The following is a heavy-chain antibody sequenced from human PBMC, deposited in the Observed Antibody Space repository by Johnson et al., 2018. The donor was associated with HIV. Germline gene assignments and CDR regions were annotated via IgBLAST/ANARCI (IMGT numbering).Heavy chain of an antibody. CDR2: ISTSGSTI. V-gene: IGHV3-48*04. D-gene: IGHD1-1*01. J-gene: IGHJ3*02. CDR3: TTGLSWNDAFHI. CDR1: GFTFSNYA. Sequence: VQLVESGGGVVQPGRSLRLSCAASGFTFSNYAMHWVRQAPGKGLEWVSYISTSGSTIYYADSVKGRFTISRDNAKNSLSLQMNSLRAEDTAVYYCTTGLSWNDAFHIWAQGTMVTVSS.